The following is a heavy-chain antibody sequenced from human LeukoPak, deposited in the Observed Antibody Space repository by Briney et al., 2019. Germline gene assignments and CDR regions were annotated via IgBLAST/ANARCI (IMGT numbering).Heavy chain of an antibody. D-gene: IGHD1-26*01. J-gene: IGHJ4*02. V-gene: IGHV1-8*01. CDR2: MNPNSGNT. CDR3: ATRYSGSYIADY. Sequence: GASVKVSCKASGYTLTSYDINWVRQATGQGLEWVGWMNPNSGNTGYAQKFQGRVTMTRNTSISTAYMELSSLRSEDTAVYYCATRYSGSYIADYWGQGTLVTVSS. CDR1: GYTLTSYD.